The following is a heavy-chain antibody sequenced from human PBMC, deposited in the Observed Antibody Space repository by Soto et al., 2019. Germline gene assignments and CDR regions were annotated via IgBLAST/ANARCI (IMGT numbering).Heavy chain of an antibody. CDR1: GGTFSSYA. CDR2: IIPIFGTA. CDR3: ASPLAYCGGDCYIHSFDI. D-gene: IGHD2-21*02. Sequence: SVKVSCKASGGTFSSYAISWVRQAPGQGLEWMGGIIPIFGTANYAQKFQGRVTITADESTSTAYMELSSLRSEDTAVYYSASPLAYCGGDCYIHSFDIWGQGTMVTVSS. V-gene: IGHV1-69*13. J-gene: IGHJ3*02.